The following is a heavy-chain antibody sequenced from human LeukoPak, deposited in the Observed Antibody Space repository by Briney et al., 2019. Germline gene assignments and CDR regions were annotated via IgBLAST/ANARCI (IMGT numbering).Heavy chain of an antibody. CDR3: AKYRSAGTRKLGYYFDY. Sequence: GGSLRLSCAASGFTFSSYAMSWVRQAPGKGLEWVSAISGSGGSTYYADSVKGRFTISRDNSENTLYLQMNSLRAEDTAVYYCAKYRSAGTRKLGYYFDYWGQGTLVTVSS. CDR1: GFTFSSYA. CDR2: ISGSGGST. J-gene: IGHJ4*02. V-gene: IGHV3-23*01. D-gene: IGHD1-26*01.